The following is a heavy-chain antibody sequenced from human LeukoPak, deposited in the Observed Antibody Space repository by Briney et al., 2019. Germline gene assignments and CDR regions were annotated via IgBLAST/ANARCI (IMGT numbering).Heavy chain of an antibody. CDR1: RFTFSSYW. D-gene: IGHD3-10*01. Sequence: GGSLRLSCVASRFTFSSYWMSWVRQAPGKGLEWVANIKEDGSEKNYVDSVKGRFTISRDNANNFLYLQMNSLRAEDTAVYYCARATRGDRDVWGQGTTVTVSS. V-gene: IGHV3-7*01. CDR3: ARATRGDRDV. CDR2: IKEDGSEK. J-gene: IGHJ6*02.